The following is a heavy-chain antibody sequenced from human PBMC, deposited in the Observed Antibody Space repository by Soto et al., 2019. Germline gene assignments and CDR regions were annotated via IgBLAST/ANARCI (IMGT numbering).Heavy chain of an antibody. CDR1: GFTVSSNY. CDR2: IYSGGST. J-gene: IGHJ5*02. CDR3: ARVPPKYCISTSCYANWFDP. D-gene: IGHD2-2*01. Sequence: GGSLRLSCAASGFTVSSNYMSWVRQAPGKGLEWVSVIYSGGSTYYADSVKGRFTISRDNSKNTLYLQMNSLRAEDTAVYYCARVPPKYCISTSCYANWFDPWGQGTLVTVSS. V-gene: IGHV3-53*01.